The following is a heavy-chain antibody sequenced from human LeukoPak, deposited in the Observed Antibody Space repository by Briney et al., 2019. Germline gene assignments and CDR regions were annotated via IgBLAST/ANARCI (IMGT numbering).Heavy chain of an antibody. D-gene: IGHD2-2*01. V-gene: IGHV3-21*01. CDR3: ARDLIKFVGYQLTSVEYFQH. CDR2: ISSSSSYI. Sequence: PGGSLRLSCAASGFTFSSYSMNWVRQAPGKGLEWVSSISSSSSYIFYADYVKCGYTISRHNTNNSKYLQMNSLRAEDTAVYYCARDLIKFVGYQLTSVEYFQHWCQGTLVIVSS. J-gene: IGHJ1*01. CDR1: GFTFSSYS.